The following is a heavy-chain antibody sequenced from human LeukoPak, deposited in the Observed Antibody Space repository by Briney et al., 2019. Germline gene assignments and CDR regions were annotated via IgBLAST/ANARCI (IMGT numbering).Heavy chain of an antibody. J-gene: IGHJ6*03. V-gene: IGHV4-59*01. CDR2: IYYSGST. D-gene: IGHD6-19*01. Sequence: SETLSLTCTVSGDSISSNYWSWIRQPPGKGLEWIGYIYYSGSTNYNPSLKSRVTISVDTSKNQFSLKLSSVTAADTAVYYCARSTGYSSGWYATYYYYYMDVWGKGTTVTVSS. CDR3: ARSTGYSSGWYATYYYYYMDV. CDR1: GDSISSNY.